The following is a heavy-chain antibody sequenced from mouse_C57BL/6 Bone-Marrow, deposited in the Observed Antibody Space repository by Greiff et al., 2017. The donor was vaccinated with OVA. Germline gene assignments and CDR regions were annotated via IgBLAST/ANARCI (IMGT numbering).Heavy chain of an antibody. CDR1: GFSLTSYG. V-gene: IGHV2-6-1*01. D-gene: IGHD3-2*02. Sequence: VKLVESGPGLVAPSQSLSITCTVSGFSLTSYGVHWVRQPPGKGLEWLVVIWSDGSTTYNSALKSRLSISKDNSKSQVFLKMNSLQTDDTAMYYCARHSSGDYYAMDYWGQGTSVTVSS. J-gene: IGHJ4*01. CDR2: IWSDGST. CDR3: ARHSSGDYYAMDY.